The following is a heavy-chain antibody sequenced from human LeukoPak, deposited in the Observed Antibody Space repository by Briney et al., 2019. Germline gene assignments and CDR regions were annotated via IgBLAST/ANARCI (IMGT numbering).Heavy chain of an antibody. V-gene: IGHV4-39*07. CDR1: GGSISTSNYY. CDR3: ARVDYDFWSGYYFDY. J-gene: IGHJ4*02. D-gene: IGHD3-3*01. CDR2: IFYSGST. Sequence: PSETLSLTCTVSGGSISTSNYYWGWIRQPPGKGLEWIGNIFYSGSTYYSPSLRSRVTISVDTSKNQFSLKLSSVTAADTAVYYCARVDYDFWSGYYFDYWGQGTLVTVSS.